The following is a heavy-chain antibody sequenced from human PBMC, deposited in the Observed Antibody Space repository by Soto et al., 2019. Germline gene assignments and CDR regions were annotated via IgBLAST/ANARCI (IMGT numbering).Heavy chain of an antibody. V-gene: IGHV5-51*01. CDR2: VYPSDSDV. Sequence: GESLKISCQSSGYRFTSSWIGWVRQMPGKGLEWLGNVYPSDSDVRYSPSFEGRVTISADNSINTAYLHLLNLKASDTAIYYCPKGATSPFDSCGQGTRVTVYS. CDR3: PKGATSPFDS. CDR1: GYRFTSSW. J-gene: IGHJ4*02. D-gene: IGHD3-16*01.